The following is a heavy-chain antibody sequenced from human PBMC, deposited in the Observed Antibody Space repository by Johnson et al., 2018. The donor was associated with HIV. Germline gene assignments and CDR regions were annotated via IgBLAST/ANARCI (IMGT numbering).Heavy chain of an antibody. V-gene: IGHV3-33*01. CDR1: GFTFSRYG. J-gene: IGHJ3*02. CDR3: VREGRYSGYDPLKRNAFDI. CDR2: IWYDGSNK. D-gene: IGHD5-12*01. Sequence: QVQLVESGGGVVQPGRSLRLSCAASGFTFSRYGMHWVRHAPGKGLEWVAVIWYDGSNKYYADSIEGRFTISRDNSKNTLYLQMNNLRAEDTAVYFCVREGRYSGYDPLKRNAFDIWGQGTVVTVSS.